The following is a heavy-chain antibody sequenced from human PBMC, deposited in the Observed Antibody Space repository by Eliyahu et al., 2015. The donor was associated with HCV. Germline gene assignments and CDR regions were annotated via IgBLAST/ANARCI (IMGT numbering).Heavy chain of an antibody. V-gene: IGHV3-48*02. D-gene: IGHD4-23*01. J-gene: IGHJ4*02. Sequence: DSVKGRFTISRDNAQNSLYLQINSLGDEDTAVYFCAEGGNYGGDSESRGDPYFDYWDQGTLVTVSS. CDR3: AEGGNYGGDSESRGDPYFDY.